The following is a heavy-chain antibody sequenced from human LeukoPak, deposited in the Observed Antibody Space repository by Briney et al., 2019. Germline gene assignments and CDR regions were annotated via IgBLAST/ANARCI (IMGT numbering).Heavy chain of an antibody. CDR1: GYTFTGYY. CDR3: AREYSIDYGDGAPVGY. V-gene: IGHV1-2*02. D-gene: IGHD4-17*01. Sequence: ASVKVSCKASGYTFTGYYMHWVRQAPGQGLEWMGWINPNSGGTNYAQKFQGRVTMTRDTSISTAYMELSRLRSDDTAVYYCAREYSIDYGDGAPVGYWGQGTLVTVSS. J-gene: IGHJ4*02. CDR2: INPNSGGT.